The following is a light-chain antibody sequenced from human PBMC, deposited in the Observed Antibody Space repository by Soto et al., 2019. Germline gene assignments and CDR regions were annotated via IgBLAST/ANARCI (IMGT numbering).Light chain of an antibody. J-gene: IGKJ3*01. CDR2: AAS. CDR3: QQFGSSPGFT. CDR1: QSINNRY. V-gene: IGKV3-20*01. Sequence: EIVLTQSPGTLSLSPGERATLSCRASQSINNRYLAWYQQKPGQAPRLLIYAASSSATSIPDRFSGSGSGTDFTLTISRLEPEDFAVYYCQQFGSSPGFTFGPGTKVDIK.